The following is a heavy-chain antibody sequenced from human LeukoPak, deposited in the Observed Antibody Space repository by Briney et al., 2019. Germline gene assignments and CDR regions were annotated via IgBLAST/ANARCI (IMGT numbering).Heavy chain of an antibody. CDR2: ISGCGGST. Sequence: GGSLRLSCAASGFTFSSYAMSWVRQAPGKGLEWVSAISGCGGSTYYADSVKGRFTISRDNSKNTLYLQMNSLRAEDTAVYYCAKDSVVVTAIRGYYFDYWGQGTLVTVSS. D-gene: IGHD2-21*02. CDR1: GFTFSSYA. V-gene: IGHV3-23*01. J-gene: IGHJ4*02. CDR3: AKDSVVVTAIRGYYFDY.